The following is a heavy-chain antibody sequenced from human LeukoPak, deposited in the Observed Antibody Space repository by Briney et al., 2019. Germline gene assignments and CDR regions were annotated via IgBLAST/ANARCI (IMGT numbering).Heavy chain of an antibody. CDR2: ISGSGGST. CDR3: AKGVQLWPGDWFDP. Sequence: GGSLRLSCAASGFTFSNYAMSWVRQAPGKGLEWVSAISGSGGSTHYADSVKGRFTISKDNSKNTLYLQMNSLRAEDTAVYYCAKGVQLWPGDWFDPWGQGTLVTVSS. CDR1: GFTFSNYA. V-gene: IGHV3-23*01. D-gene: IGHD5-18*01. J-gene: IGHJ5*02.